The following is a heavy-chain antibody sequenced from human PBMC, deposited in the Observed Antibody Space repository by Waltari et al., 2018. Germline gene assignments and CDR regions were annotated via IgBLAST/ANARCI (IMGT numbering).Heavy chain of an antibody. CDR2: ISCSGSTM. J-gene: IGHJ3*02. V-gene: IGHV3-48*03. CDR1: GFTFSSYE. D-gene: IGHD1-26*01. Sequence: EVQLVVSGGGLVQPGGSLRLSCAASGFTFSSYEMNCVRQAPGKGLEWVSYISCSGSTMYYADSVKGRGTSTRDNAKNALELQMNSLRTEDTAVYDCARGYGPYSGSEYDAFDIWGQGTMVTVSS. CDR3: ARGYGPYSGSEYDAFDI.